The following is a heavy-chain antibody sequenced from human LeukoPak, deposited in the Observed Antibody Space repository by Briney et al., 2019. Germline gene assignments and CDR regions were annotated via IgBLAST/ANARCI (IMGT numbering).Heavy chain of an antibody. CDR3: ARLYSSGWYWEYYFDY. V-gene: IGHV4-59*01. CDR1: GGSISSYY. J-gene: IGHJ4*02. D-gene: IGHD6-19*01. Sequence: SETLSLTCTVSGGSISSYYWSWLRQPPGKELEWIGYIYYSGSTNYNPSLKSRVTISVDTSKNQFSLKLSSVTAADTAVYYCARLYSSGWYWEYYFDYWGQGTLVTVSS. CDR2: IYYSGST.